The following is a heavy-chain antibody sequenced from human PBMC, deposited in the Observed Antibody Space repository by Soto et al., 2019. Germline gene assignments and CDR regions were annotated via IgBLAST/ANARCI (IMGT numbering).Heavy chain of an antibody. D-gene: IGHD6-19*01. CDR3: ARGWMVLSRVYYYGMDV. V-gene: IGHV4-34*01. Sequence: SETLSLTCAVYGGSFSGYYWSWIRQPPGKGLEWIGEINHSGSTNYNPSLKSRVTISVDTSKNQFSLKLSSVTAADTAVYYCARGWMVLSRVYYYGMDVWGQGTTVTVSS. CDR2: INHSGST. CDR1: GGSFSGYY. J-gene: IGHJ6*02.